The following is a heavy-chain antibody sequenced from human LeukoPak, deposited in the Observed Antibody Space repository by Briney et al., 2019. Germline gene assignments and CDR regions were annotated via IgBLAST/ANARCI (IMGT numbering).Heavy chain of an antibody. D-gene: IGHD6-13*01. V-gene: IGHV3-33*01. Sequence: GGSLRLSCAASGFTFSSYGMHWVRQAPGKGLEWVAVIWYDGSNKYYADSVKGRLTISRDNSKNTLYLQMNSLRAEDTAVYYCARESTATVSTDWFDPWGQGTLVTVSS. CDR2: IWYDGSNK. CDR1: GFTFSSYG. J-gene: IGHJ5*02. CDR3: ARESTATVSTDWFDP.